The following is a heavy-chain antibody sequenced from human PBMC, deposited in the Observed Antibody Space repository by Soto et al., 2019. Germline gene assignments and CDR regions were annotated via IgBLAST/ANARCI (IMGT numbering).Heavy chain of an antibody. CDR1: GFTFSRSA. V-gene: IGHV3-23*01. Sequence: PGGSLRLSCAASGFTFSRSAMNWVRQAPGKGLEWVSGLSSSGGSTFYADSVKGRFTISRDNSKNTLYLQMNSLRAEDTAVYYCATVGLVGTSEFLHHWGQGTLVTVS. D-gene: IGHD1-1*01. J-gene: IGHJ1*01. CDR2: LSSSGGST. CDR3: ATVGLVGTSEFLHH.